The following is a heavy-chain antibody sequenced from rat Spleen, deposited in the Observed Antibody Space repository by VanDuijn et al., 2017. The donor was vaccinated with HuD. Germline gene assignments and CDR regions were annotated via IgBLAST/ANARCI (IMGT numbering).Heavy chain of an antibody. V-gene: IGHV5S13*01. Sequence: ELHLVGSDGGLVQPGRSLNLSWPASGFTLSTYAMPWVRQTPTKVLEGVASISTGGGNTYYRDSVKGRFTISRDNAKTTLYLQMDSLRSEDTSTYYCAKPPLYYYSSYIYFDYWGQGVMVTVSS. CDR3: AKPPLYYYSSYIYFDY. J-gene: IGHJ2*01. D-gene: IGHD1-2*01. CDR2: ISTGGGNT. CDR1: GFTLSTYA.